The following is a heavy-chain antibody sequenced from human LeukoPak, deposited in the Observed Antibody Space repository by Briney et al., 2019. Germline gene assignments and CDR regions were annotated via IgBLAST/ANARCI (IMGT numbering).Heavy chain of an antibody. V-gene: IGHV4-39*01. CDR2: IYYSGST. CDR3: ARRGAQYLGELLSLRAAFDI. J-gene: IGHJ3*02. D-gene: IGHD3-10*01. CDR1: GGSISSSSYY. Sequence: SETLSLTCTVSGGSISSSSYYWGWIRQPPGKGLEWIGSIYYSGSTYYNPSLKSRVTISVDTSKNQFYLKLSSVTAADTAVYFCARRGAQYLGELLSLRAAFDIWGQGTTITVSA.